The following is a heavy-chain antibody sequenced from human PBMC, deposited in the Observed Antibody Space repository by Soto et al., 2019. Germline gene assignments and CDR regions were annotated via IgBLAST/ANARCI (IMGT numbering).Heavy chain of an antibody. Sequence: PGESLKISCKGSGYSFTSYWIAWVRQMPGKGLECMGIIYPGDSDTRYSPSFQGQVTISADKSFSTAYLQWSSLKASDTAMYYCAGYPVAVGPFDYWGQGTPVTVSP. CDR2: IYPGDSDT. J-gene: IGHJ4*02. D-gene: IGHD6-19*01. CDR1: GYSFTSYW. V-gene: IGHV5-51*01. CDR3: AGYPVAVGPFDY.